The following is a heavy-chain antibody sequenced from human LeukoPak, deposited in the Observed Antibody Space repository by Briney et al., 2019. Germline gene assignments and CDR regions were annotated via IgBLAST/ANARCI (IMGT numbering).Heavy chain of an antibody. D-gene: IGHD6-6*01. CDR2: IYYSGST. Sequence: SETLSLTCTVSGGSISSSSSYWGWIRQPPGKGLEWIGSIYYSGSTYYNPSLKSRVTISVDTSKNQFSLKLSSVTAADTAVYYYARHEYSSSYRFDSWGQGTLVTVSS. CDR1: GGSISSSSSY. J-gene: IGHJ4*02. V-gene: IGHV4-39*01. CDR3: ARHEYSSSYRFDS.